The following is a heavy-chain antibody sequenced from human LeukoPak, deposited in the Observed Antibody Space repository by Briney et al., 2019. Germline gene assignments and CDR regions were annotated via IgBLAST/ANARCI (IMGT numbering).Heavy chain of an antibody. J-gene: IGHJ4*02. D-gene: IGHD3-10*01. V-gene: IGHV3-30*18. Sequence: GGSLRLSCAASGFTFSSYGMHWVRQAPGKGLEWVAVISYDGTNKYYADSVKGRFTISRDNSKNTLYLQMNSLRAEDTAVYYCAKAYGSGSYYTHPFDYWGQGTLVTVSS. CDR2: ISYDGTNK. CDR3: AKAYGSGSYYTHPFDY. CDR1: GFTFSSYG.